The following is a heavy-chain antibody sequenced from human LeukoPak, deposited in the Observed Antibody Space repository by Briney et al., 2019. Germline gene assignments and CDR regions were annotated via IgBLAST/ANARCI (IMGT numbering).Heavy chain of an antibody. CDR2: ISYDGSNK. D-gene: IGHD2-15*01. J-gene: IGHJ4*02. CDR1: GFTFSSYA. Sequence: GRSLRLSCAASGFTFSSYAMHWIRQAPGKGLEWVAVISYDGSNKYYADSVKGRFTISRDNSKNTLYLQMNSLRAEDTAVYYCARGVAATYGFPYYFDYWGQGTLVTVSS. CDR3: ARGVAATYGFPYYFDY. V-gene: IGHV3-30*04.